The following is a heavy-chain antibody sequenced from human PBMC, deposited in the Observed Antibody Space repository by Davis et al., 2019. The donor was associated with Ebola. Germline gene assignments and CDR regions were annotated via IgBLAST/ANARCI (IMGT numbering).Heavy chain of an antibody. V-gene: IGHV4-39*07. CDR2: IYYSGST. CDR3: ARQGYSSSLRNWFDP. D-gene: IGHD6-13*01. Sequence: SETLSLTCTVSGSSISSSSYYWGWIRQPPGKGLEWIGSIYYSGSTYYNPSLKSRVTISVDTSKNQFSLKLSSVTAADTAVYYCARQGYSSSLRNWFDPWGQGTLVTVSS. CDR1: GSSISSSSYY. J-gene: IGHJ5*02.